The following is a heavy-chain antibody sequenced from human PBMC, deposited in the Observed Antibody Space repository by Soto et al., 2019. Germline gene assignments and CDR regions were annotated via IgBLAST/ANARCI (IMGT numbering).Heavy chain of an antibody. J-gene: IGHJ6*03. Sequence: PGESLKISCQGSGYSFTNYWIAWVRQMPGKGLEWMGVIFPGDSDTTYRPSFQGQVTISADKTTDTAYLQWSSLKASDTAIYYCARGGKSYCFGEICDHDYYYYYMDVWGTGTSVTVSS. D-gene: IGHD2-21*01. CDR3: ARGGKSYCFGEICDHDYYYYYMDV. CDR2: IFPGDSDT. CDR1: GYSFTNYW. V-gene: IGHV5-51*01.